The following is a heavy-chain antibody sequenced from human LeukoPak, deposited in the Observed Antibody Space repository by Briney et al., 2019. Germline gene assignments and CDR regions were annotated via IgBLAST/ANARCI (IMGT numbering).Heavy chain of an antibody. CDR2: IYYSGST. J-gene: IGHJ5*02. V-gene: IGHV4-59*04. CDR3: ATSGGPLNWFDP. CDR1: GDSISNYY. Sequence: SETLSLTCAVSGDSISNYYWSWIRQPPGRGLEWIGTIYYSGSTYYNPSLKSRVTISIDTSKNQFSLKLSSVTAADTAVYYCATSGGPLNWFDPWGQGTLVTVSS.